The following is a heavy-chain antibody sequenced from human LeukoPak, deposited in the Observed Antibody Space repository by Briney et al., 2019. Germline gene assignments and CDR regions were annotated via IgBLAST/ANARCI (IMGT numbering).Heavy chain of an antibody. D-gene: IGHD3-9*01. V-gene: IGHV3-30*02. J-gene: IGHJ5*02. Sequence: GGSLRLSCAASGFTFSSYGMSWVRQAPGKGLEWVAFIRYDGSNKYYADSVKGRFTISRDNSKNTLYLQMNSLRAEDTAVYYCAKVRGTRYFDWLSAWGQGTLVTVSS. CDR3: AKVRGTRYFDWLSA. CDR1: GFTFSSYG. CDR2: IRYDGSNK.